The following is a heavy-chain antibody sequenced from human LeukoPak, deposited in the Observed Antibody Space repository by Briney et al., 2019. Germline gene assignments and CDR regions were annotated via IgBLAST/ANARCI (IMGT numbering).Heavy chain of an antibody. D-gene: IGHD1-26*01. CDR1: GFTFSSYE. V-gene: IGHV3-48*03. CDR3: AREEWELPSWFDP. Sequence: HPGGSLRLSCAASGFTFSSYEMNWVRQAPGKGLEWVSYISSSGSTIYYADSVKGRFTISRDNAKNSLYLQMNSLRAEDTAVYYCAREEWELPSWFDPWGQGTLVTVSS. CDR2: ISSSGSTI. J-gene: IGHJ5*02.